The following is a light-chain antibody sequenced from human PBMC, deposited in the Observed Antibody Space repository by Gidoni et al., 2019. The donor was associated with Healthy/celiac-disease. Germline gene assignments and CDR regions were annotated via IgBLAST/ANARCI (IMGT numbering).Light chain of an antibody. CDR3: QQRSNRGTFT. Sequence: EIVLTQSQATLSLSPGERATLSCRASQSVSSYLAWYQQKPGQAPRLLIYDASNRATGIPARFSGSGSGTDFTLTISSLEPEDFAVYYCQQRSNRGTFTFXPXTKVDIK. CDR2: DAS. J-gene: IGKJ3*01. CDR1: QSVSSY. V-gene: IGKV3-11*01.